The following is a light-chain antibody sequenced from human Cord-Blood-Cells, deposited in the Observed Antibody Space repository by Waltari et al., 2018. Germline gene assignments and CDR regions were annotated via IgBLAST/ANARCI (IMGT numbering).Light chain of an antibody. CDR3: QQYYSTPWT. CDR2: WAS. Sequence: DIVMTQSPDSLAVSLGERATINCKSSQSVLYSSNNKNYLAWYQQKPGQPPKLLIYWASTPESGVPDRFSGSGSRTDFTLTISSLLAEDVAVYYCQQYYSTPWTFGQGTKVDIK. V-gene: IGKV4-1*01. CDR1: QSVLYSSNNKNY. J-gene: IGKJ1*01.